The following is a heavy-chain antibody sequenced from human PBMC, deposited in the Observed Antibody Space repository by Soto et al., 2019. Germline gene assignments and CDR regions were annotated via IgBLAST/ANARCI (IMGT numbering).Heavy chain of an antibody. D-gene: IGHD3-10*01. J-gene: IGHJ6*03. V-gene: IGHV3-7*01. Sequence: EVQLVESGGGLVQPGGSLRLSCAASGFTFSSYWMSWVRQAPGKGLEWVANIKQDGSEKYYVDSVKGRFTISRDNAKNSLYLQMNSLRADDTAVYYCARAGYYGSGSYYSYYYYYMDVWGKGTTVTVSS. CDR3: ARAGYYGSGSYYSYYYYYMDV. CDR2: IKQDGSEK. CDR1: GFTFSSYW.